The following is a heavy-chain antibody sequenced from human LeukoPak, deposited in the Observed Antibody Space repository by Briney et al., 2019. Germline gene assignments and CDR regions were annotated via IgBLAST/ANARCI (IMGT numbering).Heavy chain of an antibody. D-gene: IGHD3-9*01. CDR1: GFPFSNFK. V-gene: IGHV3-48*04. CDR3: ARVPESRYVDWLLLYFDY. Sequence: GGALGPSFEGPGFPFSNFKIKWVRPAPGKGLGGGSYISSSSSTIYYADSVKGRFTISRDNAKNSLYLQMNSLRAEDTAVYHCARVPESRYVDWLLLYFDYWGQGTPVTVSS. J-gene: IGHJ4*02. CDR2: ISSSSSTI.